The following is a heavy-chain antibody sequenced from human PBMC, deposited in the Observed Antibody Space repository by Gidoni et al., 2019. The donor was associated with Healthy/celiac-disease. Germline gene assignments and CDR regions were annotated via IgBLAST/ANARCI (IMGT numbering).Heavy chain of an antibody. J-gene: IGHJ4*02. CDR2: IYSGGST. CDR1: GFTVSSSY. V-gene: IGHV3-66*02. D-gene: IGHD3-22*01. CDR3: ARVRSPYYFDSSGYPFDY. Sequence: EVQLVESGGGLVQPGGSLRLSCAASGFTVSSSYMGWVRQAPGKGLEWVSVIYSGGSTYYADSVKGRFTISRDNSKNTLYLQMNSLRAEDTAVYYCARVRSPYYFDSSGYPFDYWGQGTLVTVSS.